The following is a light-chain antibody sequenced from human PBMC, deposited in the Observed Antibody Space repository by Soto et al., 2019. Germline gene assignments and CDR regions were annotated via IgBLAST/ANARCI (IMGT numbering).Light chain of an antibody. J-gene: IGLJ1*01. V-gene: IGLV1-40*01. CDR2: RNN. Sequence: QSVLPQSPSVSGAPGQRVTISCTGSRSNIGAGYDVHWYQQLPGTAPKLLIYRNNNRPSGVPDRFSGSKSGTSASLAITGLQAEDEADYYCQSYDSSLYVFGTGTKVTVL. CDR3: QSYDSSLYV. CDR1: RSNIGAGYD.